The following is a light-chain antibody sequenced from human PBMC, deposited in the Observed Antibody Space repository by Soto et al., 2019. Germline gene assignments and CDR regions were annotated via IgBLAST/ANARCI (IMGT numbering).Light chain of an antibody. V-gene: IGKV1-9*01. J-gene: IGKJ4*01. Sequence: DIQLTQSPSFLSASVGDRVTITCRASQGISSYLTWYQQKPGEAPKLLIYAASTLQSGVPSRFSGSGSGTDFTLTISSLQPEDFATYYCQQVNSYPLTFGGGTKVGIK. CDR2: AAS. CDR3: QQVNSYPLT. CDR1: QGISSY.